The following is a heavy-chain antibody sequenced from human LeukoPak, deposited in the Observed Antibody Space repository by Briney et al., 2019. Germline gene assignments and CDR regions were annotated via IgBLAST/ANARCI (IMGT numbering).Heavy chain of an antibody. CDR2: ISSNGGKT. J-gene: IGHJ4*02. Sequence: GWSLRVSCLACRCIFRSYALHWVRPAPGRGLAYVSVISSNGGKTYYVDSVKGRFTIARYNSTNTQYLQMSSLRAEDTAVYYCVKDFGDCSGGSCYRFFDYWGQGTLVTVSS. CDR1: RCIFRSYA. V-gene: IGHV3-64D*09. D-gene: IGHD2-15*01. CDR3: VKDFGDCSGGSCYRFFDY.